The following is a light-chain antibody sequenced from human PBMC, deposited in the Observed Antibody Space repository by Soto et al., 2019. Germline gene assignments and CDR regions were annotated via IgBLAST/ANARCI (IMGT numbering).Light chain of an antibody. Sequence: QSVLTQPPSVSASPGQRVTISCTGSSSNIGAGYDVRWYQQLPGTAPKLLIYGNSNRPSGVPDRFSGSKSGTSASLAITGLQAEDEADYYCQSYDSSLSGAYVFGTGTKVTVL. CDR3: QSYDSSLSGAYV. V-gene: IGLV1-40*01. J-gene: IGLJ1*01. CDR1: SSNIGAGYD. CDR2: GNS.